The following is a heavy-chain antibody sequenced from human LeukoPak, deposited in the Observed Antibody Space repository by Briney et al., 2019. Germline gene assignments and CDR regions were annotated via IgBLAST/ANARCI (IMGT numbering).Heavy chain of an antibody. CDR2: IGGSSSKI. CDR3: ARDRGGRGFTYGQPLDF. D-gene: IGHD5-18*01. V-gene: IGHV3-11*01. Sequence: GGSLRLSCAASGFTFSDNYMSWIRQAPGKGLECVSYIGGSSSKIYYADSVKGRITISRDNTKNSLYLQMNSLRVEDTAVYYCARDRGGRGFTYGQPLDFWGQGTLVTVSS. CDR1: GFTFSDNY. J-gene: IGHJ4*02.